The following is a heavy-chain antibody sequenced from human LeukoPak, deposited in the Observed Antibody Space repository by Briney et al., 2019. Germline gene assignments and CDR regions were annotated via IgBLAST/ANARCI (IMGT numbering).Heavy chain of an antibody. CDR3: ARGGIQLWAPGPPGPY. V-gene: IGHV1-2*02. D-gene: IGHD5-18*01. CDR2: INPNSGGT. Sequence: ASVKVSCKASGYTFTGYYMHWVRQAPGQGLEWMGWINPNSGGTNYAQKFQGRVTMTRDTSISTAYMELSRLRSDDTAVYYCARGGIQLWAPGPPGPYWGQGTLVTVSS. CDR1: GYTFTGYY. J-gene: IGHJ4*02.